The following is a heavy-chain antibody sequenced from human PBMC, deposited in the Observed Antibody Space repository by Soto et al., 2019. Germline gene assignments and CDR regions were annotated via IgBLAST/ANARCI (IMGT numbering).Heavy chain of an antibody. V-gene: IGHV4-4*02. J-gene: IGHJ4*02. Sequence: LRETLSLTCAVSGGSISSSNWWSWVRLPPGKGLEWIVEINHSGSTNYNPSFKSRFSIEVAPSKHQLYLKQSSVTAADTAVYYSARGPSWQRGGYFDYCGQRPLVTVSS. CDR1: GGSISSSNW. CDR3: ARGPSWQRGGYFDY. D-gene: IGHD3-16*01. CDR2: INHSGST.